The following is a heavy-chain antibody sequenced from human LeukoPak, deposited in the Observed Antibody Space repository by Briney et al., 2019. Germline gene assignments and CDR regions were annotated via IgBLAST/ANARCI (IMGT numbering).Heavy chain of an antibody. V-gene: IGHV3-33*01. Sequence: GRSLILSCAASGFTFSTYVMHWVRQAPGKGLDWVALIWDDGNNKYYADSVKGRFTISRDNSKNTLYLQMNSLRAEDTAVYYCARDNGEWRLNWFDHWGQGNQVTVSS. CDR3: ARDNGEWRLNWFDH. CDR2: IWDDGNNK. J-gene: IGHJ5*02. D-gene: IGHD2-8*01. CDR1: GFTFSTYV.